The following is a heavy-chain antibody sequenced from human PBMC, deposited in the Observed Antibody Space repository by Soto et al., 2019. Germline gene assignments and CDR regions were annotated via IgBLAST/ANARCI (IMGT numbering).Heavy chain of an antibody. D-gene: IGHD1-1*01. V-gene: IGHV4-59*01. CDR3: AATRPHNFDF. CDR1: GGSISNYY. Sequence: PSETLSLTCTVSGGSISNYYWTWVRQPPGKGLEWIGYIHYSGTTNYNPSLKSRVTISVATSKNQFSLKLSSVTAADTAVYYCAATRPHNFDFWGQGTLVTSPQ. CDR2: IHYSGTT. J-gene: IGHJ4*02.